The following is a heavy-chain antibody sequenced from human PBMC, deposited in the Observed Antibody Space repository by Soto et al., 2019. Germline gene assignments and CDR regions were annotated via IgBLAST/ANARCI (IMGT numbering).Heavy chain of an antibody. CDR1: GFTFSSYE. CDR3: ATHLNYYDSGGYSNPFDY. J-gene: IGHJ4*02. D-gene: IGHD3-22*01. V-gene: IGHV3-48*03. CDR2: ISSSGSTI. Sequence: GGSLRLSCAASGFTFSSYEMNWVRQAPGKGLEWVSYISSSGSTIYYADSVKGRFTISRDNAKNSLYLQMNSLRAEDTAVYYCATHLNYYDSGGYSNPFDYWGQGTLVTVSS.